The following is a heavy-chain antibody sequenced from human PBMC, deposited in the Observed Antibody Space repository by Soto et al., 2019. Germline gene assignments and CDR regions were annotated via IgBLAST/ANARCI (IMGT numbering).Heavy chain of an antibody. V-gene: IGHV3-30*18. D-gene: IGHD5-12*01. CDR2: ISYDGSNK. CDR1: GFTFSSYG. CDR3: AKDRGGYDYRYYYGMDV. Sequence: PGGSLRLSCAASGFTFSSYGMHWVRQAPGKGLEWVAVISYDGSNKYYADSVKGRFTISRDNSKNTLYLQMNSLRAEDTAVYYCAKDRGGYDYRYYYGMDVWGQGTTVTVSS. J-gene: IGHJ6*02.